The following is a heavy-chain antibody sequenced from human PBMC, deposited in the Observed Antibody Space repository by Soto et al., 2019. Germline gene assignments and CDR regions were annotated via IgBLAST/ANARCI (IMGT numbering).Heavy chain of an antibody. D-gene: IGHD2-21*01. CDR3: AREDGDNSVFDY. CDR2: IYSGGST. Sequence: EVQLVESGGGLIQPGGSLRLSCAASGFTVSSNYMSWVRQAPGKGLEWVSIIYSGGSTYYADSVKGRFTISRDTSKNTLYLQINSLRAEDTAVYYCAREDGDNSVFDYWGQGTLVTVSS. J-gene: IGHJ4*02. V-gene: IGHV3-53*01. CDR1: GFTVSSNY.